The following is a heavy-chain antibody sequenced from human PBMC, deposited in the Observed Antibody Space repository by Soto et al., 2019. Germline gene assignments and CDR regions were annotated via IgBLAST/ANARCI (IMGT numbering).Heavy chain of an antibody. CDR3: AKGGGYCSSASWYNFCYYYGMDV. V-gene: IGHV3-21*01. CDR1: GFTFSSYS. D-gene: IGHD2-2*01. J-gene: IGHJ6*02. CDR2: ISSSSSYI. Sequence: GGSLRLSCAASGFTFSSYSMNWVRQAPGKGLEWVSSISSSSSYIYYADSVKGRFTISRDNAKNSLYLQMTSLRAEDKAVSYCAKGGGYCSSASWYNFCYYYGMDVWGQGTTVTVSS.